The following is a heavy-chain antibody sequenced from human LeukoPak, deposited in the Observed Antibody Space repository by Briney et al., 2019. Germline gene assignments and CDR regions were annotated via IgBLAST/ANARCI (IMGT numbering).Heavy chain of an antibody. D-gene: IGHD5-12*01. J-gene: IGHJ4*02. V-gene: IGHV3-74*01. Sequence: GKSLRLSCAASGFAFSSYWMHWVRQAPGKGLVWVSLINSDGSSRNYADSVKGRFTISRDNAKNTLYLQMNSLRVEDTAVYYCAREDYSGYDFYDYWGQGSLVTVSS. CDR1: GFAFSSYW. CDR3: AREDYSGYDFYDY. CDR2: INSDGSSR.